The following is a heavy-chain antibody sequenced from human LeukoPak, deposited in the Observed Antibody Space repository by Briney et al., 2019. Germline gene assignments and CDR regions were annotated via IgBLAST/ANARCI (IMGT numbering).Heavy chain of an antibody. Sequence: ASVKVSCKASGYTFTSYDINWVRQATGQGLEWMGWMNPNSGNTGYAQKFQGRVTMTRNTSISTAYMELRSLRSDDTAVYYCATREMATILPDFDYWGQGTLVTVSS. CDR3: ATREMATILPDFDY. V-gene: IGHV1-8*01. D-gene: IGHD5-24*01. CDR1: GYTFTSYD. J-gene: IGHJ4*02. CDR2: MNPNSGNT.